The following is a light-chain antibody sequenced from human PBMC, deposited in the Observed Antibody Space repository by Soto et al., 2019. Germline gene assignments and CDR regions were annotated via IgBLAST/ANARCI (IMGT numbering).Light chain of an antibody. J-gene: IGKJ2*01. CDR3: QQLSSYPYT. CDR2: AAS. CDR1: LGINNY. V-gene: IGKV1-9*01. Sequence: DIQLTQSPSFLSASVGDRVTITCRASLGINNYLAWYQQIPGKAPKLLIYAASTLQRGAPSRFSGSGSGTDFTLTISSLQPEDFATYYCQQLSSYPYTFGQGTKLEIK.